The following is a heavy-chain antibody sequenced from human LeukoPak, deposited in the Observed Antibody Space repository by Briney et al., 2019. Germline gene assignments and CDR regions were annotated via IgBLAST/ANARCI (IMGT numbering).Heavy chain of an antibody. CDR3: AKGGFQQWLGPHFDY. D-gene: IGHD6-19*01. Sequence: GGSVRLSCAASGFTFSSYGMHWVRQAPGKGLEWAAVISYDGNKNYYAGSVKGRFTISRDNSKNTLYLQMNSLTTDDTAVYYCAKGGFQQWLGPHFDYWGQGTLVTVSS. CDR2: ISYDGNKN. J-gene: IGHJ4*02. CDR1: GFTFSSYG. V-gene: IGHV3-30*18.